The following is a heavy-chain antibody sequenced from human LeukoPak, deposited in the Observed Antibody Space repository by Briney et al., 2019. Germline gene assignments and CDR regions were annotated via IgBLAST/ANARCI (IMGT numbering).Heavy chain of an antibody. V-gene: IGHV1-18*01. CDR3: ARGPVVVPAAIRYYYYYMDV. CDR1: GYTFTSYG. CDR2: ISAYNGKT. D-gene: IGHD2-2*02. J-gene: IGHJ6*03. Sequence: ASVKVSCKASGYTFTSYGISWVRQAPGQGLEWMGWISAYNGKTNYAQKLQGRVTMTTDTSTSTAYMELRSLRSEDTAVYYCARGPVVVPAAIRYYYYYMDVWGKGTTVTVSS.